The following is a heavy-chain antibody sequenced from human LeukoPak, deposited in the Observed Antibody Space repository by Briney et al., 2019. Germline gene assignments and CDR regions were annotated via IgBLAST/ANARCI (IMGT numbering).Heavy chain of an antibody. CDR1: GYTFTSYY. D-gene: IGHD1-26*01. Sequence: ASVKVSCKASGYTFTSYYIHWVRQAPGQGLEWMGIINPSGGSTNYAQDFQGRVTMTRDTSTSTAYMELSSLRSEDTAVYYCARRELAGSTAYFDYWGQGTLVTVSS. CDR2: INPSGGST. J-gene: IGHJ4*02. CDR3: ARRELAGSTAYFDY. V-gene: IGHV1-46*01.